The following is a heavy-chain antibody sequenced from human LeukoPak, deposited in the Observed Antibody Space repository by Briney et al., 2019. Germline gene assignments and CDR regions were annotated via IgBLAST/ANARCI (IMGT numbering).Heavy chain of an antibody. J-gene: IGHJ4*02. CDR1: GYTFTSYG. CDR2: ISAYNGNT. V-gene: IGHV1-18*01. CDR3: ARDGPSLYYYDSSGYYWRPAGGEAANDY. Sequence: ASVKVSCKASGYTFTSYGISWVRQAPGQGLEWMGWISAYNGNTNYAQKLQGRVTMTTDTSTSTAYMELRSLRSDDTAVYYCARDGPSLYYYDSSGYYWRPAGGEAANDYWGQGTLVTVSS. D-gene: IGHD3-22*01.